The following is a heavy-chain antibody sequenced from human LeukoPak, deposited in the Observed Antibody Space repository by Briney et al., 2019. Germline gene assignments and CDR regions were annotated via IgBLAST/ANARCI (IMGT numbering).Heavy chain of an antibody. D-gene: IGHD1-14*01. CDR2: INLYNGAT. Sequence: ASVNVSCKPTGYSFTAYYIFWMRQAPGQGLECMGWINLYNGATKYAQRFQSRVTMTRDTSSSTAYMELSRLRSDDTATYYCASWAGGNEPVASFDYWGQGTLVTVSS. J-gene: IGHJ4*02. CDR1: GYSFTAYY. CDR3: ASWAGGNEPVASFDY. V-gene: IGHV1-2*02.